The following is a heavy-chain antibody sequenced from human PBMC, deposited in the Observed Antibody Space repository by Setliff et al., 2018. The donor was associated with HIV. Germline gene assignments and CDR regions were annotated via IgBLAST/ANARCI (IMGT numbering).Heavy chain of an antibody. CDR3: ARVSSSYYFLGAFDS. Sequence: SETLSLTCAVSGYSISTAYYWGWIRQPPGKGLEWIGSVYHSGTTYYNPSLKSRVTISVDMSNNQFSLKVTSVTAADTAIYYCARVSSSYYFLGAFDSWGQGTLVTVSS. V-gene: IGHV4-38-2*01. CDR1: GYSISTAYY. D-gene: IGHD6-13*01. J-gene: IGHJ4*02. CDR2: VYHSGTT.